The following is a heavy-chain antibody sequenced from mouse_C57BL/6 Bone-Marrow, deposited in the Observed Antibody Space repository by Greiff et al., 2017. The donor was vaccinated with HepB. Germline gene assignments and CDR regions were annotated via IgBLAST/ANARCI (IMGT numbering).Heavy chain of an antibody. V-gene: IGHV5-6*01. Sequence: EVQVVESGGDLVKPGGSLKLSCAASGFTFSSYGMSWVRQTPDKRLEWVATISSGGSYTYYPDSVKGRFTISRDNAKNTLYLQMSSLKSEDTAMYYCARGGYWGQGTTLTVSS. CDR2: ISSGGSYT. J-gene: IGHJ2*01. CDR3: ARGGY. CDR1: GFTFSSYG.